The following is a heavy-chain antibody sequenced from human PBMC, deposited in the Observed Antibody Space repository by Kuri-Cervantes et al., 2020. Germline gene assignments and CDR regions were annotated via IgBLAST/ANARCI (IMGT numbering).Heavy chain of an antibody. D-gene: IGHD2-15*01. J-gene: IGHJ4*02. V-gene: IGHV4-34*01. CDR3: ARVRIVVVVAAYFDY. Sequence: ESLKISCAASGFTFSSYSMNWVRQAPGKGLEWIGEINHSGSTNYNPSLKSRVTISVDTSKNQFSLKLSSVTAADTAVYYCARVRIVVVVAAYFDYWGQGTLVTVSS. CDR1: GFTFSSYS. CDR2: INHSGST.